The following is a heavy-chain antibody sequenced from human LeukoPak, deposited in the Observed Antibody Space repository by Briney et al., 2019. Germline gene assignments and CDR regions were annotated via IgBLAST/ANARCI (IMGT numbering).Heavy chain of an antibody. Sequence: PGGSLRLSCAASGFTFNDYAMHWVRHAPGKGLEWVSGISWNSGTIGYADSVKGRFTISRDNAKNSLYLQMNSLRTEDTALYYSEKERYGSYDCWGQGTLVTVSS. V-gene: IGHV3-9*01. D-gene: IGHD4-17*01. CDR2: ISWNSGTI. CDR1: GFTFNDYA. CDR3: EKERYGSYDC. J-gene: IGHJ4*02.